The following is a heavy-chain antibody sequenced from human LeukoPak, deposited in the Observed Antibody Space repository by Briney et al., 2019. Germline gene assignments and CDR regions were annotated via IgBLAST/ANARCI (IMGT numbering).Heavy chain of an antibody. Sequence: GGSLRLSCAASGFSFSSYAMSWVRQAPGKGLEWVSGISGRGDNTDYADSVKGRFTISRDNSKNTLFLQMTSLRAEDTAVYYCASPIGESTFDYWGRGTLVTVSP. V-gene: IGHV3-23*01. CDR1: GFSFSSYA. CDR2: ISGRGDNT. D-gene: IGHD3-10*01. J-gene: IGHJ4*02. CDR3: ASPIGESTFDY.